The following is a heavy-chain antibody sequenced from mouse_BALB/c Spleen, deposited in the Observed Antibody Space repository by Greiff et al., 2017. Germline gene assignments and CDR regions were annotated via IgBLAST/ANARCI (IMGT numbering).Heavy chain of an antibody. V-gene: IGHV1-54*01. CDR1: GYAFTNYL. Sequence: QVQLKQSGAELVRLGTSVKVSCKASGYAFTNYLIEWVKQRPGQGLEWIGVINPGSGGTNYNEKFKGKATLTADKSSSTAYMQLSSLTSDDSAVYFCARGGNYDYWGQGTTLTVSS. CDR2: INPGSGGT. CDR3: ARGGNYDY. D-gene: IGHD2-1*01. J-gene: IGHJ2*01.